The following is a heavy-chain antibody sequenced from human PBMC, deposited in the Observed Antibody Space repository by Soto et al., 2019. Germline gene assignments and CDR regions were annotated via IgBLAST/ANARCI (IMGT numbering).Heavy chain of an antibody. CDR1: GYTFTGYY. Sequence: ASVKVSCKASGYTFTGYYMHWVRQAPGQGLGWMGWINPNSGGTNYAQKFQGRVTLTRDTSISTAYMELSRLRSDETAVYYCARVGSREDSVVVVAAPSPSRYFGYWGQGTLVTVSS. D-gene: IGHD2-15*01. CDR3: ARVGSREDSVVVVAAPSPSRYFGY. J-gene: IGHJ4*02. CDR2: INPNSGGT. V-gene: IGHV1-2*02.